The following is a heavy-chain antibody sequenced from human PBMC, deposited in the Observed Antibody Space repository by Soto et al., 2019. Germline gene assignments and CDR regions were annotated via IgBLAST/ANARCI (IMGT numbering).Heavy chain of an antibody. Sequence: SETRSLTCTVSGVSISSSSYYWGWIRQPPGKGLEWIGSIYYSGSTYYNPSLKSRVTISVDTSKNQFSLKLTSVTAADTAVYYCASAAFLRTGDLFHGLDVWGQGTTVTVSS. V-gene: IGHV4-39*01. D-gene: IGHD3-10*01. CDR2: IYYSGST. CDR3: ASAAFLRTGDLFHGLDV. J-gene: IGHJ6*02. CDR1: GVSISSSSYY.